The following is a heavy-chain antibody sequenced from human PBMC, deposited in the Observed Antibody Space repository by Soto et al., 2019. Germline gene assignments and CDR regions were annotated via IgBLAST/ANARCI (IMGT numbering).Heavy chain of an antibody. V-gene: IGHV1-69*13. CDR3: LITIFGVVINHFDY. CDR1: GGTFSSYA. CDR2: IIPIFGTA. D-gene: IGHD3-3*01. J-gene: IGHJ4*02. Sequence: SVKVSCKASGGTFSSYAISWVRQAPGQGLEWMGGIIPIFGTANYAQKFQGRVTITADESTSTAYMELSSLRSEDTAVYYCLITIFGVVINHFDYSGQGTLVTVYS.